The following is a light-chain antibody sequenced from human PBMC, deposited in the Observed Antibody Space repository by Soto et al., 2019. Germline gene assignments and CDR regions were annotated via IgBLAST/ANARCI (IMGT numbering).Light chain of an antibody. CDR2: GAS. CDR1: QSVSSSY. V-gene: IGKV3-20*01. CDR3: QQYGSSRT. Sequence: ESVLTQSPGTLSLSPGERATRSCRASQSVSSSYLAWYQQKPGQAPRLLIYGASSRATGIPDRFSGSGSGTDFTLTISRLEPEDFAVYYCQQYGSSRTFGQGTKVDI. J-gene: IGKJ1*01.